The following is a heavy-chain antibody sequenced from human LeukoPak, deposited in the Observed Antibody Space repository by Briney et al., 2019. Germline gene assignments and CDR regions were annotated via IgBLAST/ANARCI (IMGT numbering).Heavy chain of an antibody. D-gene: IGHD5-12*01. CDR3: ARDITSGYSGYDLGFNRFDP. CDR2: INTNTGNP. CDR1: GYTFTNYG. J-gene: IGHJ5*02. Sequence: ASVTVSCKASGYTFTNYGMNWVRQAPGQGLEWMGWINTNTGNPTYAQGFTGRFVFSLDTSVSTAYLQISSLKAEDTAVYYCARDITSGYSGYDLGFNRFDPWGQGTLVTVSS. V-gene: IGHV7-4-1*02.